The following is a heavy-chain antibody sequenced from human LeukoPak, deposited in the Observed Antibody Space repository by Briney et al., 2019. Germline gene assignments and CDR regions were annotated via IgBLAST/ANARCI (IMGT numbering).Heavy chain of an antibody. D-gene: IGHD3-22*01. J-gene: IGHJ4*02. CDR2: IRGDGAET. CDR1: GFAFGSCA. V-gene: IGHV3-23*01. CDR3: AKFKGHYYYDSSGYCDN. Sequence: GRSLRLPCADSGFAFGSCAMSWVRQAPGKGLEWVSAIRGDGAETYYADSVKGRFTISRDNSENTLHLQMSSLRAEDTAVYYCAKFKGHYYYDSSGYCDNWGQGTLVTVSS.